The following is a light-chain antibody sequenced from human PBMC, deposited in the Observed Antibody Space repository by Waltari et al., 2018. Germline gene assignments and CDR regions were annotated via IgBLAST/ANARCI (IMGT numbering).Light chain of an antibody. J-gene: IGKJ1*01. CDR2: GIF. CDR1: QTVTSSS. V-gene: IGKV3-20*01. CDR3: QQYGSSPHT. Sequence: EIVLTQSPGTLSLSPGERATLSCRASQTVTSSSLGWYQQKPGQAPRLLIYGIFNRATGIPDRFSGSWSGTDFTLTISRLEPEDFAVYYCQQYGSSPHTFGQGTKVEIK.